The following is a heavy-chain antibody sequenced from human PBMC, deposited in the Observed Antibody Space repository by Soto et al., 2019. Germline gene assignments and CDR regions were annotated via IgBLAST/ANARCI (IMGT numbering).Heavy chain of an antibody. CDR3: ARDHSPWVVVTAIQGGYFDY. D-gene: IGHD2-21*02. Sequence: GGSLRLSCAASGFTFRRYAMHWVRQAPGKWLEWVAVISYDGSNKYYADSVKGRFTISRDNSKNTLYLQMNSLRAEDTAVYYCARDHSPWVVVTAIQGGYFDYWGQGTLVNVSS. V-gene: IGHV3-30-3*01. CDR1: GFTFRRYA. CDR2: ISYDGSNK. J-gene: IGHJ4*02.